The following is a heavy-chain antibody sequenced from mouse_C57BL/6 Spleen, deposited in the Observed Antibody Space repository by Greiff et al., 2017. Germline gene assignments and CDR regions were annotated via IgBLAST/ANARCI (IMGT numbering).Heavy chain of an antibody. V-gene: IGHV1-42*01. Sequence: EVQLQQSGPELVKPGASVKISCKASGYSFTGYYMNWVKQSPEKSLEWIGEINPSTGGTTYNQKFKAKATLTVDKSSSTAYMQLKSLTSEDSAVYYCARREVRGNLYYAMDYWGQGTSVTVSS. CDR3: ARREVRGNLYYAMDY. D-gene: IGHD2-1*01. CDR2: INPSTGGT. J-gene: IGHJ4*01. CDR1: GYSFTGYY.